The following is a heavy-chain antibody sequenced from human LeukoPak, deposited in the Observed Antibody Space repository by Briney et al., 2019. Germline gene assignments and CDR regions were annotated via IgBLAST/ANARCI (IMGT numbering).Heavy chain of an antibody. CDR1: GFTFSSYA. Sequence: PGGSLRLSCAASGFTFSSYAMSWVRQAPGKGLEWVFGINWNGGSTGYADSVKGRFTISRDNAKNSLYLQMNSLRAEDTALYYCARDHYDFWSGYSPKNWFDPWGQGTLVTVSS. J-gene: IGHJ5*02. CDR3: ARDHYDFWSGYSPKNWFDP. D-gene: IGHD3-3*01. V-gene: IGHV3-20*04. CDR2: INWNGGST.